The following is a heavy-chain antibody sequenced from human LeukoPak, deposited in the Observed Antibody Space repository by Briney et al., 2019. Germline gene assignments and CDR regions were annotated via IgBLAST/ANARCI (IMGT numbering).Heavy chain of an antibody. Sequence: ASVKVSCKASGYTFTSYGISWVRQAPGQGLEWMGWISAYNGNTNYAQKLQGRVTITTDTSTSTAYMELRSLRSDDTAVYYCAKGGGSEYYDYVWGSHPLDYWGQGTLVTVSS. J-gene: IGHJ4*02. CDR3: AKGGGSEYYDYVWGSHPLDY. V-gene: IGHV1-18*01. CDR2: ISAYNGNT. CDR1: GYTFTSYG. D-gene: IGHD3-16*02.